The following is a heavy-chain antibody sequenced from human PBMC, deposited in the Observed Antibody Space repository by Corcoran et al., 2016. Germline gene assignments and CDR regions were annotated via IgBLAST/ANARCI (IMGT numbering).Heavy chain of an antibody. CDR2: IKQDGSQK. CDR1: GFTFTNFW. Sequence: EVQLVESGGGLVQPGGSLRLSCAVSGFTFTNFWMNWVRQAPGKGLEWVANIKQDGSQKYYVDSVRGRFTISRDNAKNSRYLQMDSLRAEDTAVYYCARDVVGTSSSDYWGQGTLVTVSS. V-gene: IGHV3-7*01. CDR3: ARDVVGTSSSDY. J-gene: IGHJ4*02. D-gene: IGHD2-21*01.